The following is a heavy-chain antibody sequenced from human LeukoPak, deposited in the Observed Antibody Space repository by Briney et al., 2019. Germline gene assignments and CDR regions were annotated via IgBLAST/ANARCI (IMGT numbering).Heavy chain of an antibody. J-gene: IGHJ4*02. V-gene: IGHV3-30*02. Sequence: PGGSLRLSCAASGFTFSGHGMHWVRQAPGKGLEWMSYINYNGDDLFYADSVRGRFSISRDNHKNTVYLQMSSLSAEDTAVYFCVRGGDWACNYWGQGTLVTVSS. D-gene: IGHD2-21*02. CDR1: GFTFSGHG. CDR2: INYNGDDL. CDR3: VRGGDWACNY.